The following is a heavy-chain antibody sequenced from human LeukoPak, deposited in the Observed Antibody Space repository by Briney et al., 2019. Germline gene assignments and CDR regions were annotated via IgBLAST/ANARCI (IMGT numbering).Heavy chain of an antibody. D-gene: IGHD4-11*01. CDR3: ARAPHYSNYGPYYYGMDV. CDR1: GFTFSDYY. J-gene: IGHJ6*02. V-gene: IGHV3-11*06. Sequence: GGSLRLSCAASGFTFSDYYMSWIRQAPGKGLEWVSYISSSSSYTNYADSVKGRFTISRDNAKNSLYLQMNSLRAKDMAVYYCARAPHYSNYGPYYYGMDVWGQGTTVTVSS. CDR2: ISSSSSYT.